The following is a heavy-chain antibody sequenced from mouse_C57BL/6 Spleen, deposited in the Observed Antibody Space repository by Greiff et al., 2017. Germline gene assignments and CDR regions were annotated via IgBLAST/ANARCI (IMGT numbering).Heavy chain of an antibody. Sequence: EVQLVESEGGLVQPGRSMKLSCTASGFTFSDYYMAWVRQVPEKGLEWVANINYDGSSTYYLDSLKSRFIISRVNAKNILYLQRSSLKSENTATYYGARDPDYYGSSTYCYFDVWGTGTTVTVSS. D-gene: IGHD1-1*01. V-gene: IGHV5-16*01. J-gene: IGHJ1*03. CDR3: ARDPDYYGSSTYCYFDV. CDR1: GFTFSDYY. CDR2: INYDGSST.